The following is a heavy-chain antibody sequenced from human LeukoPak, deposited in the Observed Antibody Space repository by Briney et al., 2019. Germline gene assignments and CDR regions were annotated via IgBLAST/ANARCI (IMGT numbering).Heavy chain of an antibody. D-gene: IGHD1-1*01. J-gene: IGHJ6*03. V-gene: IGHV4-39*07. CDR1: GGSISSSSYY. CDR3: ARARSSRTAGTYYYYYYMDV. Sequence: SETLSLTCTVSGGSISSSSYYWGWIRQPPGKGLEWIGSIYYSGSTYYNPSLKSRVTISVDTSKNQFSLKLSSVTAADTAVYYCARARSSRTAGTYYYYYYMDVWGKGTTVTVSS. CDR2: IYYSGST.